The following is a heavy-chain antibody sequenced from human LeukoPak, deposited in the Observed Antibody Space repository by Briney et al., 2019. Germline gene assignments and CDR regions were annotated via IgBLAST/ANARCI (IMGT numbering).Heavy chain of an antibody. Sequence: PSETLSLTCTVSGGSISSNNYYWGWIRQPPGKGLEWIGSIYYGGYTYYNPSLKSRVTISVDTSKNQFSLKLSSVTAADTAVYYCAGGIAGYYYDSSGYYFDYWGQGTLVTVSS. V-gene: IGHV4-39*07. CDR1: GGSISSNNYY. D-gene: IGHD3-22*01. CDR3: AGGIAGYYYDSSGYYFDY. CDR2: IYYGGYT. J-gene: IGHJ4*02.